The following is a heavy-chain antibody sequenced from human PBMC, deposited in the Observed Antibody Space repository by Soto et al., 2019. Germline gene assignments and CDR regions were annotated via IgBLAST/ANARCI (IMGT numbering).Heavy chain of an antibody. J-gene: IGHJ4*02. CDR2: ISGSGGST. Sequence: EVQLLESGGGLVQPGGSLRLSCAASGFTFSSYAMCWVRQAPGKGLEWVSVISGSGGSTYYADSVKGRFTISRDNSKNTLYLQMNSLRAEDTAVYYCARRTSGWYLDYWGQGTLVTVSS. CDR1: GFTFSSYA. CDR3: ARRTSGWYLDY. V-gene: IGHV3-23*01. D-gene: IGHD6-19*01.